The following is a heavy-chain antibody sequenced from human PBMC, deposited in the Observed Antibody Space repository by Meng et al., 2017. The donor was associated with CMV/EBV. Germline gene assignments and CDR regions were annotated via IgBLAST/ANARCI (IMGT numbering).Heavy chain of an antibody. CDR3: ARSVVGMNWFDP. CDR2: IYYSGRT. V-gene: IGHV4-30-4*08. D-gene: IGHD2-21*01. Sequence: SETLSLTCTVSGGSISSGDYYWSWIRQPPGKGLEWIGYIYYSGRTYYNPSLKSRVTISVDTSKNQCSLKLSSVTAADAAVYYCARSVVGMNWFDPWGQGTLVTVSS. CDR1: GGSISSGDYY. J-gene: IGHJ5*02.